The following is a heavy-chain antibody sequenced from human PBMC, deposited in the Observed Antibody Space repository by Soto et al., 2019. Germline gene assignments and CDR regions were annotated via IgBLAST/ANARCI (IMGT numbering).Heavy chain of an antibody. CDR1: GGSISSGDYY. D-gene: IGHD4-17*01. Sequence: SETLSLTFTVSGGSISSGDYYWSWIRQPPGKGLEWIGYIYYSGSTYYNPSLKSRLTISIDTSKNQFSLKLSSVTAADTAMYYCARARLRAVYAFDFWGQGTMVTVSS. V-gene: IGHV4-30-4*01. J-gene: IGHJ3*01. CDR3: ARARLRAVYAFDF. CDR2: IYYSGST.